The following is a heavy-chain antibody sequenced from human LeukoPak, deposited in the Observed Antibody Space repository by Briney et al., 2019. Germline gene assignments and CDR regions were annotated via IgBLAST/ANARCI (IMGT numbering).Heavy chain of an antibody. CDR3: ARHAGGISATGTRPFDY. CDR2: IYYSGST. Sequence: PSETLSLTCTVSGASFSSSTYYWGWIRQPPGKGLEWIGSIYYSGSTYYNQSLKGRVTMSVDTSKNQFSLKLSSVTAADTAVYYCARHAGGISATGTRPFDYWGQGTLVTVSS. CDR1: GASFSSSTYY. J-gene: IGHJ4*02. D-gene: IGHD6-13*01. V-gene: IGHV4-39*01.